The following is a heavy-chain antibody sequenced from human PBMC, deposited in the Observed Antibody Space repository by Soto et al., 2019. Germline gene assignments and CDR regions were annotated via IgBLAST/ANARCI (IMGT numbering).Heavy chain of an antibody. J-gene: IGHJ4*02. CDR2: ISGSGGST. Sequence: PGGSLRLSCAASGFTFSSYAMSWVRQAPGKGLEWVSAISGSGGSTYYADSVKGRFTISRDNSKNTLYLQMNSLRAEDTAVYYCAKDGRYYYDSSGYYHFDYWGQGTLVTVSS. V-gene: IGHV3-23*01. D-gene: IGHD3-22*01. CDR1: GFTFSSYA. CDR3: AKDGRYYYDSSGYYHFDY.